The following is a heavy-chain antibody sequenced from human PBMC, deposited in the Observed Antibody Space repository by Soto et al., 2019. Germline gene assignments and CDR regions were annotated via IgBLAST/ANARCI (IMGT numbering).Heavy chain of an antibody. CDR1: GFTFSSYW. CDR3: ARGRSLPYYDILTGYPAPPYYFDY. J-gene: IGHJ4*02. CDR2: IKQDGSEK. D-gene: IGHD3-9*01. Sequence: GGSLRLSCAASGFTFSSYWMSWVRQAPGKGLEWVANIKQDGSEKYYVDSVKGRFTISRDNAKNSLYLQMNSLRAEDTAVYYCARGRSLPYYDILTGYPAPPYYFDYWGQGTLVTVSS. V-gene: IGHV3-7*01.